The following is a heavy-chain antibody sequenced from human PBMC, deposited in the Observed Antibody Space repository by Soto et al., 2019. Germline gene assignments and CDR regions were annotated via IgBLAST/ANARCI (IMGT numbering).Heavy chain of an antibody. D-gene: IGHD2-2*01. CDR1: GFTFSDYY. V-gene: IGHV3-11*01. CDR2: ISSSGSTI. Sequence: GGSLRLSCAASGFTFSDYYMSWIRQAPGMGLKWVSYISSSGSTIYYADSVKGRFTISRDNAKNSLYLQMNSLRAEDTAVYYCASSPRRYCSSTSCRYFDYWGQGTLVTVSS. J-gene: IGHJ4*02. CDR3: ASSPRRYCSSTSCRYFDY.